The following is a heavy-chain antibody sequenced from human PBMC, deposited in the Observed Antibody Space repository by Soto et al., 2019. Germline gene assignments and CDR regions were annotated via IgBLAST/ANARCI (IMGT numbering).Heavy chain of an antibody. CDR1: GYTFTSYA. Sequence: QVQLVQSGAEVKKPGASVKVSCKASGYTFTSYAMHWVRQAPGQRLEWMGWINAGNGNTKYSQKFQGRVTITRDTSASTAYMELSSLRSEDTAVYYCARRPRYCSGGSCDSDADYFDYWGQGPLVTVSS. CDR3: ARRPRYCSGGSCDSDADYFDY. V-gene: IGHV1-3*01. D-gene: IGHD2-15*01. J-gene: IGHJ4*02. CDR2: INAGNGNT.